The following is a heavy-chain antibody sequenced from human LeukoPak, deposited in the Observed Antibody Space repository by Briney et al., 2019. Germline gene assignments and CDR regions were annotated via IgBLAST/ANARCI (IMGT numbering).Heavy chain of an antibody. CDR2: INPSGGST. CDR1: GYTFTSYY. CDR3: ARDEIEVVNRYYFDY. J-gene: IGHJ4*02. D-gene: IGHD2-15*01. Sequence: ASVKVSCKASGYTFTSYYMHWVRQAPGQGLEWMGIINPSGGSTSYAQKFQGRVTMTRDTSTSTVYMELSSLRSEDTAVYHCARDEIEVVNRYYFDYWGQGTLVTVSS. V-gene: IGHV1-46*01.